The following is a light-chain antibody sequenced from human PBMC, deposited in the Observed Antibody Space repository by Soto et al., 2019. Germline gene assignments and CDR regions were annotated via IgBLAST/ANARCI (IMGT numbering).Light chain of an antibody. CDR2: EDN. CDR1: SGSIASRY. Sequence: NFMLTQPHSVSESPGKTVTISCTRRSGSIASRYVQWYQQRPGSAPTTVIYEDNQRPSGVPDRFAGSIDSSSNSASLTIFGLKTEDEADYYCQSYDGSDSWVFGGGTKLTVL. V-gene: IGLV6-57*04. CDR3: QSYDGSDSWV. J-gene: IGLJ3*02.